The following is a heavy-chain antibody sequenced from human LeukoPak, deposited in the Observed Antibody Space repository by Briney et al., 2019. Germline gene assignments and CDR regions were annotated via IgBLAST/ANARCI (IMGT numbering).Heavy chain of an antibody. CDR1: GYSISSGYY. CDR2: IYHSGST. V-gene: IGHV4-38-2*02. D-gene: IGHD1-1*01. CDR3: ARAATGAGAFYI. J-gene: IGHJ3*02. Sequence: SETLSLTCTVSGYSISSGYYWGWIRQPPGKGLEWIGSIYHSGSTYYNPSLKSRVTISVDTSKNQFSLKLSSVTAADTAVYYCARAATGAGAFYIWGQGTMVTVSS.